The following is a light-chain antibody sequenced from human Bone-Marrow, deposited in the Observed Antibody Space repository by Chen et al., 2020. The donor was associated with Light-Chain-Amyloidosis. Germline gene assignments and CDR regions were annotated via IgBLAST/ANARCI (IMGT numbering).Light chain of an antibody. J-gene: IGKJ1*01. Sequence: DIVMTQSPDSLAVSLGERATIYCNSSQSLLYSSNNKNYLAWYQQKPGQSPKLLYYWASTRESGVPDRFSGSGSGIDFTLTISSLQAEDVAVYYCQQYYSTPPTFGQGTKVEIK. V-gene: IGKV4-1*01. CDR2: WAS. CDR1: QSLLYSSNNKNY. CDR3: QQYYSTPPT.